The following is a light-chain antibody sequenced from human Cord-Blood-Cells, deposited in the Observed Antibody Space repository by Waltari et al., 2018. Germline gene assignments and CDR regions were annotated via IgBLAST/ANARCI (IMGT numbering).Light chain of an antibody. CDR1: SGHSSYA. CDR3: QTWGTGIGV. CDR2: LNSDGSH. V-gene: IGLV4-69*01. J-gene: IGLJ3*02. Sequence: QLVLTQSPSASASLGASVKLTCTLSSGHSSYAIAWHQQQSEKGPRYLMKLNSDGSHSKGDGIPDHFSGSSSGAERYLTISSLQSEDEADYYCQTWGTGIGVFGGGTKLTVL.